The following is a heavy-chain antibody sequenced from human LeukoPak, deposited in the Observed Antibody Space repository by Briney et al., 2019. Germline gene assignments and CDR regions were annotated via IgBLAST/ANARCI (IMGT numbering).Heavy chain of an antibody. CDR1: GGTVSRYA. Sequence: GASVKVSCKASGGTVSRYAISWVRQAPGQGLEWMEGIIPIFGTANYAQKFQGRVTITADESTGTAYMELSSLRSEDTAVYYCARELGDDYDTSGYKINVLARWYFDLWGRGTLVSVSS. CDR2: IIPIFGTA. J-gene: IGHJ2*01. CDR3: ARELGDDYDTSGYKINVLARWYFDL. V-gene: IGHV1-69*13. D-gene: IGHD3-22*01.